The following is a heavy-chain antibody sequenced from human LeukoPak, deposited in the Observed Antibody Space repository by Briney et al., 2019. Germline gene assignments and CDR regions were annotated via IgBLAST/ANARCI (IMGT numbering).Heavy chain of an antibody. CDR2: IIPILGTA. V-gene: IGHV1-69*13. CDR1: GGTFSSYA. J-gene: IGHJ4*02. Sequence: SVKVSCKASGGTFSSYAISWVRQAPGQGLEWMGGIIPILGTANYAQKFQGKVTITADESTSTAYMELSSLRSEDTAVYYCARCVNYYYDSSGYCGYWGQGTLVTVSS. CDR3: ARCVNYYYDSSGYCGY. D-gene: IGHD3-22*01.